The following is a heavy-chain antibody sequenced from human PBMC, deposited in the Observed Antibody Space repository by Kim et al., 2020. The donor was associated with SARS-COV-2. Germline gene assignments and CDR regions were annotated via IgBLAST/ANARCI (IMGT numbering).Heavy chain of an antibody. Sequence: PSLKSRLTISVDTSKNPLPLKLSSVTAADTAVYYCARYNVPSRSYYFDFWGQGSLVTVSS. J-gene: IGHJ4*02. CDR3: ARYNVPSRSYYFDF. V-gene: IGHV4-34*01. D-gene: IGHD1-20*01.